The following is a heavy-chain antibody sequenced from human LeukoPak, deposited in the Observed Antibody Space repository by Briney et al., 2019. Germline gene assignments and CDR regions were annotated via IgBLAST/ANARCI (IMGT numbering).Heavy chain of an antibody. CDR3: ARKEILYFGPGRFDH. D-gene: IGHD2-8*01. J-gene: IGHJ4*02. V-gene: IGHV3-30*03. Sequence: PGGSLRLSCAASGFIFSNFGIYWVRQAPGKGLEWVAFISHNGSDKYYVDSVKGRFTVSRDNSKNTLFLQMNSLRAEDTAVYYCARKEILYFGPGRFDHWGQGTPVTVSS. CDR1: GFIFSNFG. CDR2: ISHNGSDK.